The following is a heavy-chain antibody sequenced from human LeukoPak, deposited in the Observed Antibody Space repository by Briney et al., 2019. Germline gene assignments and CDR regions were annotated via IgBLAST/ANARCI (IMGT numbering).Heavy chain of an antibody. Sequence: ASVKVSCKASGYTFTGYYMHWVRQAPGQGLEWMGWINPNSGGTNYAQKFQGRVTMTRYTSISTAYMELSRLRSDDTAVYYCARPVSSTSCCFDYWGQGTLVTVSS. CDR2: INPNSGGT. V-gene: IGHV1-2*02. J-gene: IGHJ4*02. CDR3: ARPVSSTSCCFDY. D-gene: IGHD2-2*01. CDR1: GYTFTGYY.